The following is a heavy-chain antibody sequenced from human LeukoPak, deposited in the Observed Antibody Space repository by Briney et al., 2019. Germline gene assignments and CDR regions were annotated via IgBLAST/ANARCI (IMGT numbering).Heavy chain of an antibody. CDR2: VSPPGGGT. Sequence: GGSLRLSCAASGFTFSSYSMNWVRQAPGKGLEWLSGVSPPGGGTYYADSVKGRFTISRDDSKNTLSLQMNSLRVEDTAVYYCAKGGVEWELLTPCDYWGQGTLVTVSS. J-gene: IGHJ4*02. D-gene: IGHD1-26*01. V-gene: IGHV3-23*01. CDR1: GFTFSSYS. CDR3: AKGGVEWELLTPCDY.